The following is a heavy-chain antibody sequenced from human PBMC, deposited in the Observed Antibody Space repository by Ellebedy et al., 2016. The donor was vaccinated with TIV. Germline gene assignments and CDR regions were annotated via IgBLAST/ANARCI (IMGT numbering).Heavy chain of an antibody. CDR3: ARSRSSGWLHTPDY. D-gene: IGHD6-19*01. Sequence: MPSETLSLTCTVSGGSISSYYWSWIRQPPGKGLERIGYIYYSGSTNYNPSLKSRVTMTRDTSTRTVYMELSSLRSEDTAVYYCARSRSSGWLHTPDYWGQGTLVTVSS. CDR2: IYYSGST. CDR1: GGSISSYY. V-gene: IGHV4-59*01. J-gene: IGHJ4*02.